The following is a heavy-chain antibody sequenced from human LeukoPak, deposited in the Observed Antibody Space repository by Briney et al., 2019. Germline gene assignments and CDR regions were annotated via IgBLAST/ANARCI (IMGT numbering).Heavy chain of an antibody. CDR2: ISYDGSNK. J-gene: IGHJ4*02. D-gene: IGHD3-22*01. Sequence: GGSLRLSCAASGFTFSSYGMHWVRQAPGKGLEWVAVISYDGSNKYYADSVKGRFTISRDNSKNTLYLQMNSLRAEDTAVYYCAKDHDYYDSSGYGFDYWGQGTLVTVSS. V-gene: IGHV3-30*18. CDR3: AKDHDYYDSSGYGFDY. CDR1: GFTFSSYG.